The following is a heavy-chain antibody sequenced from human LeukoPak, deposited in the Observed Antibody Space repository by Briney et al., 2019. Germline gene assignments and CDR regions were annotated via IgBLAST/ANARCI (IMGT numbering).Heavy chain of an antibody. J-gene: IGHJ6*02. CDR1: GFTFSSYA. Sequence: GWSLRLSCAASGFTFSSYAMHWVRQAPGKGLEWVAVISYDGSNKYYADSVKGRFTISRDNSKNTLYLQMNSLRAEDTAVYYCARDRDTYQLLYYYYYGMDVWGQGTTVTVSS. D-gene: IGHD2-2*01. CDR2: ISYDGSNK. CDR3: ARDRDTYQLLYYYYYGMDV. V-gene: IGHV3-30-3*01.